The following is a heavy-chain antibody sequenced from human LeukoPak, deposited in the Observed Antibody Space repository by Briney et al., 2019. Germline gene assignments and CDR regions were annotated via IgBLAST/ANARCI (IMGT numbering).Heavy chain of an antibody. CDR2: ISSSSSTI. D-gene: IGHD6-19*01. CDR1: GFTFSSYS. CDR3: ARVMDSSGWYAFGAFDI. Sequence: SGGSLRLSCAASGFTFSSYSMNWVRQAPGKGLEWVSYISSSSSTIYYADSVKGRFTISRDNAKNSLYLQMNSLRAEDAAVYYCARVMDSSGWYAFGAFDIWGQGTMVTVSS. V-gene: IGHV3-48*01. J-gene: IGHJ3*02.